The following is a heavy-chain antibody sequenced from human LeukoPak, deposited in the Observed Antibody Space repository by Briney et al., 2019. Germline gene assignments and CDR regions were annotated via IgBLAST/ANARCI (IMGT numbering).Heavy chain of an antibody. CDR1: GYTFTGYY. CDR2: INPNSGGT. J-gene: IGHJ4*02. D-gene: IGHD6-19*01. V-gene: IGHV1-2*02. Sequence: ASVKVSCKASGYTFTGYYMHWVRQAPGQGLEWMGWINPNSGGTNYAQKFQGRVTMTRDTSISTAYMELSRLRSDDTAVYYCARDQSRGIAVAGTDYWGQGTQVTVSS. CDR3: ARDQSRGIAVAGTDY.